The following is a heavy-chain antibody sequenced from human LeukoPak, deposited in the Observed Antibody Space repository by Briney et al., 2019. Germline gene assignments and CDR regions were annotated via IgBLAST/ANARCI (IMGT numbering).Heavy chain of an antibody. CDR2: IIPIFGTT. Sequence: SVKVSCKASGGTFSSYAISWVRQASGQGLEWMGGIIPIFGTTNYAQKFQGRVTITADKSTSTSYMELSSLRSEGTAVYYCARSSVVTAMVHLEYWGQGTLVTVSS. J-gene: IGHJ4*02. CDR1: GGTFSSYA. V-gene: IGHV1-69*06. D-gene: IGHD2-21*02. CDR3: ARSSVVTAMVHLEY.